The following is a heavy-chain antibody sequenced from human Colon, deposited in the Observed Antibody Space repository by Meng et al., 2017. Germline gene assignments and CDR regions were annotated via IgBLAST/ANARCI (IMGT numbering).Heavy chain of an antibody. D-gene: IGHD5-24*01. Sequence: SGPTLVKPTQTLTLPCTFSGFPLSTSGVGVGWIRQPQGKALEWLGLIYWNDDKRYSPSLKSRLTITNDTSKNQVVLTMTNMDPVDTATYYCAHSGEMATSTAADFDIWGRGTMVTVSS. V-gene: IGHV2-5*01. CDR1: GFPLSTSGVG. CDR2: IYWNDDK. J-gene: IGHJ3*02. CDR3: AHSGEMATSTAADFDI.